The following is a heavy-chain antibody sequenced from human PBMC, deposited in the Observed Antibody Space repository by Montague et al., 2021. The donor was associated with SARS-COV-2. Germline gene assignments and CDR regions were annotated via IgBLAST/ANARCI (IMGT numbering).Heavy chain of an antibody. D-gene: IGHD4-17*01. V-gene: IGHV2-70*01. Sequence: PALVKPTQTLTLTCTFSGFSLSTSGMCVSWIRQPPGKALEWLALXDWDDDKYYSTSLKTRLTISKDTSKNQVVLTMTNMDPVDTATYYCARIPAVTTGLNYDYYYGMDVWGQGTTVTVSS. CDR2: XDWDDDK. CDR1: GFSLSTSGMC. J-gene: IGHJ6*02. CDR3: ARIPAVTTGLNYDYYYGMDV.